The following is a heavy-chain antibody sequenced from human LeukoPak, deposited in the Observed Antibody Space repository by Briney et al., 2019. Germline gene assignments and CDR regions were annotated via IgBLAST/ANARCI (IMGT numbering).Heavy chain of an antibody. CDR1: GFTFNTFD. J-gene: IGHJ6*02. V-gene: IGHV3-48*04. CDR2: ISSGGSSR. Sequence: GGSLRLSCAASGFTFNTFDMTWVRQAPGKGLEWVSYISSGGSSRYYADSVKGRFTISRDNAKNSLYLQMNSLRAEDTAVYFCARLRYYAVDVWGQGTTVIVSS. CDR3: ARLRYYAVDV.